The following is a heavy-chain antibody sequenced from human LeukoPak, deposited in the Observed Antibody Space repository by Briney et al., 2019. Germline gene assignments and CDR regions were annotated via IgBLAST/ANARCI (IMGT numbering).Heavy chain of an antibody. J-gene: IGHJ4*02. CDR1: GLTFSGSA. D-gene: IGHD2-15*01. V-gene: IGHV3-23*01. CDR2: ISGSGNST. CDR3: AKVLVLVSANRYYFDY. Sequence: GGSLRLSCAASGLTFSGSAMSWVRQAPGKGLEWVSLISGSGNSTYYADSVKGRFTISRDNSRNTLYLQMNSLRAEDTAVYYCAKVLVLVSANRYYFDYWGQGTLVTVSS.